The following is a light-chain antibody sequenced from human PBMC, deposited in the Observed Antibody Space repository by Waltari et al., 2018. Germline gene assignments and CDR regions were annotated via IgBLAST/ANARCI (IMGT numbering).Light chain of an antibody. CDR3: QHYNGWPPYS. V-gene: IGKV3-15*01. Sequence: VMTQSPATLSVSPGESANLSCRARQNVNRNLARYQQKPGQAPRLLVHGSSTRTTSTPARFSGSGSGTEFILTITSLQSEDVGIYYCQHYNGWPPYSFGQGTKLEI. CDR1: QNVNRN. J-gene: IGKJ2*03. CDR2: GSS.